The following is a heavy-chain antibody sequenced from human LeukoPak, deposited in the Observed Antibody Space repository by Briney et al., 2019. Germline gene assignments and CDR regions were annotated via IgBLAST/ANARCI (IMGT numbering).Heavy chain of an antibody. D-gene: IGHD1-26*01. V-gene: IGHV3-30-3*01. CDR2: ISYDGSNK. J-gene: IGHJ3*02. CDR3: ARSHSGRGAFDI. Sequence: QPGRSLRLSCAASGFTFSSYAMHWVRQAPGKGLEWVAVISYDGSNKYYADSVKGRFTISRDNAKNSLYLQMNSLRAEDTAVYYCARSHSGRGAFDIWGQGTMVTVSS. CDR1: GFTFSSYA.